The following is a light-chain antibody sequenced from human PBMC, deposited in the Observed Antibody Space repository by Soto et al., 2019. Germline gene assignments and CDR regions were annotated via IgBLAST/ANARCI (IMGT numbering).Light chain of an antibody. CDR1: QSVSSD. Sequence: EIVMTQSPATLSVSPGERVTLSCRASQSVSSDLAWYQQKPGQAPRLLIYGASTRATGIPDRFSGSGSATDFTLTISRLEPEDFALYYCQQYGSSPLTFGQGTRLEI. V-gene: IGKV3-20*01. CDR3: QQYGSSPLT. CDR2: GAS. J-gene: IGKJ5*01.